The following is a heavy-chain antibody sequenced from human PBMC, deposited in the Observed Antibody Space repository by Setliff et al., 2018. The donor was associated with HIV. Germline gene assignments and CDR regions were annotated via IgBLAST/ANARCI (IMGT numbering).Heavy chain of an antibody. CDR1: GGTLSGRDYN. V-gene: IGHV4-39*01. D-gene: IGHD2-21*01. Sequence: SETLSLTCSVSGGTLSGRDYNWGWIRQPPGKGLEWIGSVYYSGSVNCNPSLKSRVTMSVDTSKNQFTLNLNSVTAADTAVYYCARHTVIYLDPLDVWGRGTMVTVSS. CDR3: ARHTVIYLDPLDV. J-gene: IGHJ3*01. CDR2: VYYSGSV.